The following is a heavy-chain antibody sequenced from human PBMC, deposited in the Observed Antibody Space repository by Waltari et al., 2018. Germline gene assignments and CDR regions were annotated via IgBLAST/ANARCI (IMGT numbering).Heavy chain of an antibody. CDR1: GGTFSSYA. Sequence: QVQLVQSGAEVKKPGSSVKVSCKASGGTFSSYAISWVRQAPGPGLEWMGGIIPIFGTANYAQKFQGRVTMNADESTSTAYMELSSLRSEDKAVYYCARLSYDILTGSHYYYYYGMDVWGQGTTVTVSS. CDR3: ARLSYDILTGSHYYYYYGMDV. D-gene: IGHD3-9*01. J-gene: IGHJ6*02. V-gene: IGHV1-69*13. CDR2: IIPIFGTA.